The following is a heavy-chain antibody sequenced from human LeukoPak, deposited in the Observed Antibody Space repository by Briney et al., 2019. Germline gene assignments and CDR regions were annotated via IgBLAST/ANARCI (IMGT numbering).Heavy chain of an antibody. Sequence: PGGSLRLSCAASGFTFSSYSMNWVRQAPGKGLEWVSSISSSSSYIYYADSVKGRFTISRDNAKNSLYLQMNSLRAEDTAVYYCARDKDIVVVPAAIVDYWGQGTLVTVSS. D-gene: IGHD2-2*02. J-gene: IGHJ4*02. CDR2: ISSSSSYI. V-gene: IGHV3-21*01. CDR1: GFTFSSYS. CDR3: ARDKDIVVVPAAIVDY.